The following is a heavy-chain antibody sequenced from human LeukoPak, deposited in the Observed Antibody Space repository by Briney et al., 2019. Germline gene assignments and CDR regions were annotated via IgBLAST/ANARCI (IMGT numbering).Heavy chain of an antibody. CDR3: ARGTLEHCSGASCYPLDS. D-gene: IGHD2-15*01. CDR2: ISSSGSTI. CDR1: GFTFSSYE. J-gene: IGHJ5*01. V-gene: IGHV3-48*03. Sequence: GGSLRLSCAASGFTFSSYEMNWVRQAPGKGLEWVSYISSSGSTIYYADSVKGRFTISRDNAKNSLYLQMNSLRAEDTAVYYCARGTLEHCSGASCYPLDSWGPGNLGSVSS.